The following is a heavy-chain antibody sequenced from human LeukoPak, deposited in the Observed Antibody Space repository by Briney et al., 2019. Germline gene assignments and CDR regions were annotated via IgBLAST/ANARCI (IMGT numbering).Heavy chain of an antibody. CDR3: VTDSVPYYDILTGTFDY. D-gene: IGHD3-9*01. CDR1: GYTFTGYY. Sequence: ASVKVSCKASGYTFTGYYMHWARQAPGQGLEWMGWINPNSGGTNYAQKFRGRVTMTRDTSISTAYMELSRLRSDDTAVYYCVTDSVPYYDILTGTFDYWGQGTLVTVSS. J-gene: IGHJ4*02. CDR2: INPNSGGT. V-gene: IGHV1-2*02.